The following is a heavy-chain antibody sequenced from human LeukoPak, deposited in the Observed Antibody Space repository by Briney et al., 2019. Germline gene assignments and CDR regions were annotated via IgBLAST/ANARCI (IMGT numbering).Heavy chain of an antibody. V-gene: IGHV4-59*08. D-gene: IGHD3-22*01. J-gene: IGHJ4*02. CDR3: ASQREYYYDSSGYYEYFDY. CDR1: GGSISSYY. CDR2: IYYSGST. Sequence: PSETLSLTCTVSGGSISSYYWSWIRQPPGKGLEWIGYIYYSGSTNYNPSLKSRVTISVDTSKNQFSLKLSSVTAADTAVYYCASQREYYYDSSGYYEYFDYWGQGTLVTVSS.